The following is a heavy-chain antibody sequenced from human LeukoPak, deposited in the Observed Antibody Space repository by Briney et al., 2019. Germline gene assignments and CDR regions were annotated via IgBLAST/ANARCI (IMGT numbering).Heavy chain of an antibody. Sequence: SETLSLTCAVYGGSFSGYYWGWIRQPPGKGLEWIGEINHSGSTNYNPSLKSRVTISVDTSKNQFSLKLSSVTAADTAVYYCARGAYSTGQLYYYYYYGMDVWGQGTTVTVSS. CDR1: GGSFSGYY. V-gene: IGHV4-34*01. D-gene: IGHD5-18*01. CDR2: INHSGST. J-gene: IGHJ6*02. CDR3: ARGAYSTGQLYYYYYYGMDV.